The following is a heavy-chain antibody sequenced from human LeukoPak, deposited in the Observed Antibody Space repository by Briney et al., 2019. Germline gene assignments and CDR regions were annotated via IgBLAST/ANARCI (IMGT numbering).Heavy chain of an antibody. D-gene: IGHD2-2*01. Sequence: GGSLRLSCAASGFTFSSYAMNWVRQAPGRGLEWVSVISTSGGSTYYADSAKGRFTISRDNSKNTLYLQMNSLRAEDTAIYYCAKELYCSSTSCAQFDPWGQGTLVTVSS. CDR3: AKELYCSSTSCAQFDP. V-gene: IGHV3-23*01. J-gene: IGHJ5*02. CDR1: GFTFSSYA. CDR2: ISTSGGST.